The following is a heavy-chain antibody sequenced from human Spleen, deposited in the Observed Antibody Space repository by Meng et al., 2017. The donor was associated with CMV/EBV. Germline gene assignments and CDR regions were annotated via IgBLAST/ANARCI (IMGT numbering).Heavy chain of an antibody. D-gene: IGHD3-10*01. Sequence: GSLRLSCAVYGGSFSGYYWNWLRQSPGKGLEWIGEIYETGRTNYNPSLKSRVTISVDTSNNQFSLRLNSVAAADTAIYYCARDGGSGTYYNTLKFFDYWGQGTLVTVSS. CDR3: ARDGGSGTYYNTLKFFDY. CDR1: GGSFSGYY. V-gene: IGHV4-34*01. J-gene: IGHJ4*02. CDR2: IYETGRT.